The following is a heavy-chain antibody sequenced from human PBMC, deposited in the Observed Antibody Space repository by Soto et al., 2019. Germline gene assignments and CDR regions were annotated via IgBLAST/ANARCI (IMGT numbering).Heavy chain of an antibody. J-gene: IGHJ6*02. CDR3: ARGIAAAAARGMDV. V-gene: IGHV1-2*04. CDR2: INPNSGGT. Sequence: GASVKVSCKASGYTFTGYYMHWVRQAPGQGLEWMGWINPNSGGTNYAQKFQGWVTMTRDTSISTAYMELSRLRSDDTALYYCARGIAAAAARGMDVWGQGTTVTVSS. CDR1: GYTFTGYY. D-gene: IGHD6-13*01.